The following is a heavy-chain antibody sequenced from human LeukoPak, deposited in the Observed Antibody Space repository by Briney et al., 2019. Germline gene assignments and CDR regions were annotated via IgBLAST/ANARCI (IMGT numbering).Heavy chain of an antibody. CDR3: ARQRRGSYVGSLYYFDY. J-gene: IGHJ4*02. CDR2: IYYSGST. V-gene: IGHV4-39*01. D-gene: IGHD1-26*01. CDR1: GGSISSSSYY. Sequence: SETLSLTCTVSGGSISSSSYYWGWIRQPPGKGLEWIGSIYYSGSTYYNPSLKSRVTISVDTSKNQFSLKLSSVTAADTAVYYCARQRRGSYVGSLYYFDYWGQGTLVTVSS.